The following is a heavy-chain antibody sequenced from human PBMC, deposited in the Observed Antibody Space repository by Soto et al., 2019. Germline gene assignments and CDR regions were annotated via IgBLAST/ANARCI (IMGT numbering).Heavy chain of an antibody. Sequence: ASVKVSCKASGYTFTSYDINWVRQATGQGLEWMGWMNPNSGNTGYAQKFQGRVTMTRNTSISTAYMELSSLRSEDTAVYYCARSSSTYYYYGMDVWGQGPTVTVSS. V-gene: IGHV1-8*01. CDR2: MNPNSGNT. CDR1: GYTFTSYD. J-gene: IGHJ6*02. D-gene: IGHD6-6*01. CDR3: ARSSSTYYYYGMDV.